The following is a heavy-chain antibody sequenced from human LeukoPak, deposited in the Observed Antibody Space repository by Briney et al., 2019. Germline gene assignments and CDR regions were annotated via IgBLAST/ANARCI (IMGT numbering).Heavy chain of an antibody. V-gene: IGHV1-8*01. CDR2: MNPNSGNT. CDR1: GYTFTIYD. Sequence: GASVKVSCKPSGYTFTIYDINWVRQAPGHGLEWMGWMNPNSGNTGYAQKFQGRVTMTRNTSISTAYMELSSLRSEDTAVYYCARTSGWFDAFDIWGQGTMVTVSS. D-gene: IGHD6-19*01. CDR3: ARTSGWFDAFDI. J-gene: IGHJ3*02.